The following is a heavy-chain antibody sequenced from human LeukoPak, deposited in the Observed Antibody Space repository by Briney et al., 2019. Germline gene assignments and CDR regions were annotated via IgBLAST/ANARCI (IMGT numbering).Heavy chain of an antibody. V-gene: IGHV3-7*03. CDR1: GFTFSSYW. D-gene: IGHD3-16*02. CDR2: IKQGGSEK. CDR3: ARSTQTANYDYVWGSYPQEDYYYGMDV. J-gene: IGHJ6*04. Sequence: GWSLRFSCAAAGFTFSSYWMSWVRQAPGKVLEWVANIKQGGSEKYYVDSVKGRFTISRDNAKNSLHLQMNSMRAEDTAVYYCARSTQTANYDYVWGSYPQEDYYYGMDVWGKGTTVTVSS.